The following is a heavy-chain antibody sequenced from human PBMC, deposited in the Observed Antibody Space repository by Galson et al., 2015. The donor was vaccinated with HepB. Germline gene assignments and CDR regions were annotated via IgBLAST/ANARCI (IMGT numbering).Heavy chain of an antibody. J-gene: IGHJ4*02. CDR1: GGSIGYYY. D-gene: IGHD3-22*01. CDR2: IHSGGVT. V-gene: IGHV4-4*07. CDR3: ARRDSSAWYFDL. Sequence: SETLSLTCAVSGGSIGYYYWSWIRQPPGKGLEWIGCIHSGGVTNYNPSLKSRVAMSVDASRNQISLKLSSVTAADTAIYFCARRDSSAWYFDLWGQGTRVTVSS.